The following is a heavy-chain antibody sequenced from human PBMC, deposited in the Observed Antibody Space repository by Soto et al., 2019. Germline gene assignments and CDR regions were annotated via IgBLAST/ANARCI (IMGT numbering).Heavy chain of an antibody. Sequence: QVQLVQSGAEEKKPGASGKVSCKASGSTFTSYAIHWVRQPPGQRLAWMGWINAGNGNTKYSQKFQGRVNITRDTSASTAYMELSSLKSEDTAVYYCARGDWWLFDYWGQGTLVTVSS. D-gene: IGHD2-8*02. V-gene: IGHV1-3*05. CDR2: INAGNGNT. CDR3: ARGDWWLFDY. CDR1: GSTFTSYA. J-gene: IGHJ4*02.